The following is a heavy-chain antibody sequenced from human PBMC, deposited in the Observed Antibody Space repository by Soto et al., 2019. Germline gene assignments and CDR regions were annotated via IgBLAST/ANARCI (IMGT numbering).Heavy chain of an antibody. CDR2: IIPFLDVA. V-gene: IGHV1-69*08. CDR3: AIDSSWAGRPFDY. Sequence: VQLVQSGAEVKKPASSVKFSCKASGGTFSSYTISWVRQAPGQGLEWMGMIIPFLDVANYAQKFQGRVTITADKSTSTAYMELRSRRSEAAAMYYCAIDSSWAGRPFDYWGQGPLV. J-gene: IGHJ4*02. CDR1: GGTFSSYT. D-gene: IGHD6-19*01.